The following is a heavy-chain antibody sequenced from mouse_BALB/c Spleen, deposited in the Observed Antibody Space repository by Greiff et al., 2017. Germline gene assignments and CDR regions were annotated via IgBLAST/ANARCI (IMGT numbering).Heavy chain of an antibody. V-gene: IGHV5-6-3*01. CDR1: GFTFSSYG. CDR2: INSNGGST. J-gene: IGHJ2*01. Sequence: EVKLVESGGGLVQPGGSLKLSCAASGFTFSSYGMSWVRQTPDKRLELVATINSNGGSTYYPDSVKGRFTISRDNAKNTLYLQMSSLKSEYTAMYYCARDPRGYFDYWGQGTTLTVSS. CDR3: ARDPRGYFDY.